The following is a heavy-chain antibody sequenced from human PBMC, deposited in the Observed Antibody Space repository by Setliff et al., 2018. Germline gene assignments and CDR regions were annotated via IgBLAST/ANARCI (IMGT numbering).Heavy chain of an antibody. Sequence: SETLSLTCTVSGGSISSHSWGWIRQPPGKGLEWIGNIFYSGSTKYNPSLKSRVTMSIDTSKNQFSLKVKYVTAADTALYYCARESREILAVGTDAFDIWGQGTMVTVSS. CDR1: GGSISSHS. CDR2: IFYSGST. CDR3: ARESREILAVGTDAFDI. D-gene: IGHD6-13*01. V-gene: IGHV4-59*11. J-gene: IGHJ3*02.